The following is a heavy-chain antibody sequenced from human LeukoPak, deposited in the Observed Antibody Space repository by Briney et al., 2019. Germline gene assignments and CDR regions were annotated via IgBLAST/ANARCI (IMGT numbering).Heavy chain of an antibody. D-gene: IGHD3-10*01. CDR1: GGSISSYY. CDR2: IYYSGST. J-gene: IGHJ4*02. V-gene: IGHV4-59*01. CDR3: ARVKVLLWFGEGYFDY. Sequence: PSETLSLTCTVSGGSISSYYWSWIRQPRGKGLEWIGYIYYSGSTNYNPSLKSRVTISVDTSKNQFSLKLSSVTAADTAVYYCARVKVLLWFGEGYFDYWGQGTLVSVSS.